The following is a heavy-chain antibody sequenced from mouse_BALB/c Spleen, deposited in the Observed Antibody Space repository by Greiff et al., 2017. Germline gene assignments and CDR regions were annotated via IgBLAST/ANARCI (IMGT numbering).Heavy chain of an antibody. CDR2: SRNKANDYTT. D-gene: IGHD1-1*01. J-gene: IGHJ1*01. Sequence: EVMLVESGGGLVQPGGSLRLSCATSGFTFSDFYMEWVRQPPGKRLEWIAASRNKANDYTTEYSASVKGRFIVSRDTSQSILYLQMNALRAEDTAIYYCARDAYYGSSYDWYFDVWGAGTTVTVSS. V-gene: IGHV7-1*02. CDR1: GFTFSDFY. CDR3: ARDAYYGSSYDWYFDV.